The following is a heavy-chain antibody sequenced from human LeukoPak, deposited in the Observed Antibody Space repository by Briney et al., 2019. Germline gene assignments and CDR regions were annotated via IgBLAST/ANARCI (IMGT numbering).Heavy chain of an antibody. CDR3: ARTHMITFGGVIVSFFDY. CDR2: IHHSGPA. Sequence: SGTLSLTCGVSGDSIDTSFWWNWVRQTPEKGLEWIGEIHHSGPANYNPSLKSRVTISVDKSKNQFSLKMTSVTAADTAVFYCARTHMITFGGVIVSFFDYWGQGTLVTVSS. V-gene: IGHV4-4*02. CDR1: GDSIDTSFW. J-gene: IGHJ4*02. D-gene: IGHD3-16*02.